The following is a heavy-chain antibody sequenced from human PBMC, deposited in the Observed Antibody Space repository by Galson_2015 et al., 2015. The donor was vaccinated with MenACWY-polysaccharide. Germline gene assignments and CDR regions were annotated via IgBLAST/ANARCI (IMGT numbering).Heavy chain of an antibody. V-gene: IGHV7-4-1*02. CDR1: GYTFSTYT. Sequence: SVKVSCKASGYTFSTYTMNWVRQAPGQGLEWMGWISTNTGNPTYAQGFTGHFVFSLDTSVNTAFLQISSLKAEDTAVYYCARASRTQQLAGLDYWGQGTLVTVSP. CDR2: ISTNTGNP. D-gene: IGHD1-1*01. CDR3: ARASRTQQLAGLDY. J-gene: IGHJ4*02.